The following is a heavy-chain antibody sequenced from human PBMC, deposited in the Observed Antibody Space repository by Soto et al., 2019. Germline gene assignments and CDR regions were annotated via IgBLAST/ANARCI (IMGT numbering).Heavy chain of an antibody. CDR3: ARGQRFSDWFDP. Sequence: GTLYLTSSVSGGTFNGYYWPWIRQPAGKGLEWIGRIYSSGNTKYNPSLQSRVTMSLDTSNNQFSLRLTSVTAADTAVYYCARGQRFSDWFDPWGQGTLVTVSS. J-gene: IGHJ5*02. V-gene: IGHV4-4*07. CDR2: IYSSGNT. CDR1: GGTFNGYY. D-gene: IGHD3-3*01.